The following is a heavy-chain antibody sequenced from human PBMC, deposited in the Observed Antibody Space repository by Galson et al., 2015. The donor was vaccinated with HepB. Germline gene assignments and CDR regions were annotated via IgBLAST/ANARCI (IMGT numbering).Heavy chain of an antibody. CDR3: ARHVALVMPSATYDAFDV. J-gene: IGHJ3*01. Sequence: QSGAEVKKPGDSLKISCKCPGNTFANYYIAWVRQVPGKGMEWMGIFYPGDSNARYSPSFQGQVTISVDKSNSTAYLQWGSLKASDSAIYYCARHVALVMPSATYDAFDVWGPGTIVTVSS. CDR2: FYPGDSNA. D-gene: IGHD5-12*01. V-gene: IGHV5-51*01. CDR1: GNTFANYY.